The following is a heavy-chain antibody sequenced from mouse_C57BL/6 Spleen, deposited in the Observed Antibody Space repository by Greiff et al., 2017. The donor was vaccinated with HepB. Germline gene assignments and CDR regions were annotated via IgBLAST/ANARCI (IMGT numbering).Heavy chain of an antibody. J-gene: IGHJ4*01. CDR3: ARRGYWGDY. V-gene: IGHV1-26*01. D-gene: IGHD4-1*01. Sequence: EVKLQQSGPELVKPGASVKISCKASGYTFTDYYMNWVKQSHGKSLEWIGDINPNNGGTSYNQKFKGKATLTVDKSSSTAYMELRSLTSEDSAVYYCARRGYWGDYWGQGTSVTVSS. CDR1: GYTFTDYY. CDR2: INPNNGGT.